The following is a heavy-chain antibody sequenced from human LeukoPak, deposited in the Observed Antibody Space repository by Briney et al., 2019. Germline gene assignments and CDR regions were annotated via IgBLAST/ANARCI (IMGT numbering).Heavy chain of an antibody. D-gene: IGHD4-17*01. CDR1: GFTFSSYA. CDR3: AKDLDHDYDDYGLDY. J-gene: IGHJ4*02. V-gene: IGHV3-23*01. CDR2: ISGSGGST. Sequence: GGSLRLSCAASGFTFSSYAMSWVRQAPGKGLEWVSAISGSGGSTYYADSVKGRFTISRDNSKNTLYLQMNSLRAEDTALYYCAKDLDHDYDDYGLDYWGQGTLVTVSS.